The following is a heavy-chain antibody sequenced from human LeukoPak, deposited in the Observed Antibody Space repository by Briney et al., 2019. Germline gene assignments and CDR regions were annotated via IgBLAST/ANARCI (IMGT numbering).Heavy chain of an antibody. D-gene: IGHD6-13*01. Sequence: ASVKVSCKASGYTFTSYDINWVRQATGQGLEWMGWMNPNSGNTGYAQKFQGKVNMTRITYISTAYMELSSMGSEDTAVYYCARVGSSWSLYYYYYYGMDVWGQGTTVTVSS. CDR3: ARVGSSWSLYYYYYYGMDV. J-gene: IGHJ6*02. CDR2: MNPNSGNT. CDR1: GYTFTSYD. V-gene: IGHV1-8*01.